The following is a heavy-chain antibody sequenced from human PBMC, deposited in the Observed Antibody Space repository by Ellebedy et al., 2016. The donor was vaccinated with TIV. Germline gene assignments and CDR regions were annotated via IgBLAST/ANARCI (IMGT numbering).Heavy chain of an antibody. D-gene: IGHD6-13*01. CDR3: AKDRDYSSSYYMGDGSFDV. CDR1: GFTFSSFA. CDR2: ISGTGDIT. J-gene: IGHJ3*01. Sequence: GGSLRLXCAASGFTFSSFAMSWVRQAPGKGLEWVSSISGTGDITYYADSVKGRFTISRDNSKTTLYLQMNSLRAEDTAVYFCAKDRDYSSSYYMGDGSFDVWGQGTMVTVSS. V-gene: IGHV3-23*01.